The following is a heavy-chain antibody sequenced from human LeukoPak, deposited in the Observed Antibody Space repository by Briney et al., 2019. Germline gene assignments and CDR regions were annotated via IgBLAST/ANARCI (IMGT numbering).Heavy chain of an antibody. D-gene: IGHD1/OR15-1a*01. CDR3: ARALKQYYYYYYMDV. CDR2: IYYSGTT. J-gene: IGHJ6*03. CDR1: GGSISSYY. Sequence: SETLSLTCTVSGGSISSYYWIWIRQPPGKGLEWIGYIYYSGTTNYNPSLKSRVTISVDTSKNQFSLKLSSVTAADTAVYYCARALKQYYYYYYMDVWGKGTTVTISS. V-gene: IGHV4-59*01.